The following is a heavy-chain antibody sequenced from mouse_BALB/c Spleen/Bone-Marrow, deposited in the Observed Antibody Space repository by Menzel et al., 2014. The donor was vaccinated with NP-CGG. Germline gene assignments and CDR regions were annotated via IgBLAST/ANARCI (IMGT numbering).Heavy chain of an antibody. J-gene: IGHJ3*01. V-gene: IGHV1-4*01. CDR3: ARAAYYRYDEGARFAY. Sequence: QVQLQQSGAELARPGASVKMSCKASGYTFTSYTMHWVKQRPGQGLEWIGYINPSSGYTNYNQKFKDKATLTADKSSSTAYMQLSSLTSEDSAVYYCARAAYYRYDEGARFAYWGQGTLVTVSA. CDR1: GYTFTSYT. D-gene: IGHD2-14*01. CDR2: INPSSGYT.